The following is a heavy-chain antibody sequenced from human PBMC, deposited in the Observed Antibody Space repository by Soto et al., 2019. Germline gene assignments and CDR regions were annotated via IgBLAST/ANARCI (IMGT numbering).Heavy chain of an antibody. J-gene: IGHJ5*02. CDR1: GGSISSYY. CDR2: IYTSGST. CDR3: ARAYQLLPSFAFWFDP. Sequence: PSETLSLTCTVSGGSISSYYRSWIRQPAGKGLEWIGRIYTSGSTNYNPSLKSRVTMSVDTSKNQFSLKLSSVTAADTAVYYCARAYQLLPSFAFWFDPWGQGTLVTVSS. D-gene: IGHD2-2*01. V-gene: IGHV4-4*07.